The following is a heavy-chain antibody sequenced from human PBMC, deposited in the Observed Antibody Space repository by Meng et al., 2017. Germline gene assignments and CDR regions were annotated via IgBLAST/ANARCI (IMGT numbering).Heavy chain of an antibody. J-gene: IGHJ4*02. V-gene: IGHV3-15*01. CDR1: GFTFSIYW. CDR3: TTDLLSITRKRLRTTDY. Sequence: GESLKISCAASGFTFSIYWMSWVRQAPGKGLEWVGRIKSKTDGGTTDYAAPVKGRFTISRDGSKNTLYLQMNSLKTEDTAVYYCTTDLLSITRKRLRTTDYWGQGTLVTVSS. CDR2: IKSKTDGGTT. D-gene: IGHD4-17*01.